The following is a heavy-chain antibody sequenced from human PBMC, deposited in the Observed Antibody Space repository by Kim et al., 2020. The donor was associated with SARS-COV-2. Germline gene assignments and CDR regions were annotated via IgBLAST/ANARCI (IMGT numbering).Heavy chain of an antibody. J-gene: IGHJ4*02. CDR2: INTNTGNP. CDR1: GYTFTSYA. Sequence: ASVKVSCKASGYTFTSYAMNWVRQAPGQGLEWMGWINTNTGNPTYAQGFTGRFVFSLDTSVSTAYLQISSLKAEDTAVYYCARVAPDYYDSSGYYPAFDYWGQGTLVTVSS. D-gene: IGHD3-22*01. V-gene: IGHV7-4-1*02. CDR3: ARVAPDYYDSSGYYPAFDY.